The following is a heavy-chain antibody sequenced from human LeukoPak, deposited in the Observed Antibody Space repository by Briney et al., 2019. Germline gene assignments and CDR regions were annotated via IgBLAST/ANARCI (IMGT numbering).Heavy chain of an antibody. D-gene: IGHD3-9*01. CDR3: AREKTINYFDY. J-gene: IGHJ4*02. V-gene: IGHV4-38-2*02. Sequence: PSKTLSLTCAVSDYSISSDSYWGWIRQPPGKGLEWIGSVSHSGNTYYNPSLKSRVTISVDTSKNQFSLKLSSVTAADSAVYYCAREKTINYFDYWGQGTLVTVSS. CDR1: DYSISSDSY. CDR2: VSHSGNT.